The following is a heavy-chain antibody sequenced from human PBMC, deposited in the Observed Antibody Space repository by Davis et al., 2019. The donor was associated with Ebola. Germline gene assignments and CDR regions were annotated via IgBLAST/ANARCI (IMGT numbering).Heavy chain of an antibody. CDR2: IYHSGST. CDR3: AKGAVVAAIAGFVWFDP. CDR1: GGSISSSNW. Sequence: SETLSLTCAVSGGSISSSNWWSWVRQPPGKGLEWIGEIYHSGSTNYNPSLKSRVTISVDTSKNQFSLKLSSVTAADTAVYYCAKGAVVAAIAGFVWFDPWGQGTLVTVSS. J-gene: IGHJ5*02. D-gene: IGHD2-15*01. V-gene: IGHV4-4*02.